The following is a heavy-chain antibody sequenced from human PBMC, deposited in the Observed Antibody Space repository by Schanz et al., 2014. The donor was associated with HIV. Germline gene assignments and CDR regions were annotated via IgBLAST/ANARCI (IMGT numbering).Heavy chain of an antibody. J-gene: IGHJ4*02. CDR2: ISSGGDYI. CDR1: GLIFRTYD. Sequence: EVQLLESGGGLVQPGGSLRLSCVVSGLIFRTYDMNWVRQAPGKGLEWVSSISSGGDYIYHADSVRGRFTISRDNAKNSLYLQMDSLRGEDTAVYYCARGGKMVTFGGVLAPFDYWGQGSLVTVSP. CDR3: ARGGKMVTFGGVLAPFDY. V-gene: IGHV3-21*06. D-gene: IGHD3-16*02.